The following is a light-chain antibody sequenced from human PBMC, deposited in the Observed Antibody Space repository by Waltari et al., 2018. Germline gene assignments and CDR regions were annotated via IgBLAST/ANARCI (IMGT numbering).Light chain of an antibody. CDR1: SSNIGNNY. Sequence: QSVLTQPPSVSAAPGQKVTISCSGSSSNIGNNYVSWYQQLPGTAPKLLIYDNNKRPSGIPARFSGSKSGTSATLGITGLQTGDEAYYYCGTWDSSLSAHVVFGGGTKLTVL. CDR2: DNN. J-gene: IGLJ2*01. CDR3: GTWDSSLSAHVV. V-gene: IGLV1-51*01.